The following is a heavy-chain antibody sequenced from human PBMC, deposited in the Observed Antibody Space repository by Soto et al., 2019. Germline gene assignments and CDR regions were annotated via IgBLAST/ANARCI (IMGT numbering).Heavy chain of an antibody. V-gene: IGHV3-23*01. CDR2: ISGSGGRT. J-gene: IGHJ4*02. D-gene: IGHD3-10*01. CDR3: AKVPRPTMVRGVIISLYYFDY. Sequence: GSLRLSCAASGXTFSSYSMSWVRRAPGKGLEWVSSISGSGGRTYYADSVKGRFTISRDNSKNTLYLQMNSLRAEDTAVYYCAKVPRPTMVRGVIISLYYFDYWGQGTLVTVSS. CDR1: GXTFSSYS.